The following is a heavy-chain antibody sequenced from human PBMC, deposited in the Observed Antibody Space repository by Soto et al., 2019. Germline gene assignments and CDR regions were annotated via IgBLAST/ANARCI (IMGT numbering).Heavy chain of an antibody. CDR3: AKSGRGSANFGDY. Sequence: EVQLLESGGGLVQPGGSLRLSCAASGFTFSSYAMSWVRQAPGKGLEWVSAISGSGGSTYYADSVKGRFTISRDNTKITLYLQMNSLRAEDTAVYYCAKSGRGSANFGDYWGQGTLVTVSS. CDR1: GFTFSSYA. D-gene: IGHD2-15*01. V-gene: IGHV3-23*01. J-gene: IGHJ4*02. CDR2: ISGSGGST.